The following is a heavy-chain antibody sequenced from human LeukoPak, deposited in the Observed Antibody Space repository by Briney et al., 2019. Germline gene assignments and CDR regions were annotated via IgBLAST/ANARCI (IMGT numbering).Heavy chain of an antibody. J-gene: IGHJ4*02. CDR2: IYHSGST. V-gene: IGHV4-4*02. D-gene: IGHD4-17*01. CDR1: GGFISSHNW. Sequence: SETLSLTCAVSGGFISSHNWWSWVRPPPGKGLEWIGEIYHSGSTNFNPSLKSRVNISVDMSKNQFSLKLTSVTAADTAVYYCAKKQWDYGDYVNWGQGTLVTVSS. CDR3: AKKQWDYGDYVN.